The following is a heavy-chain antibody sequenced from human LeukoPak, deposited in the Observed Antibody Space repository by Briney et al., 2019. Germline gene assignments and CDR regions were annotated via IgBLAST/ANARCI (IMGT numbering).Heavy chain of an antibody. CDR2: IRSSSSYI. CDR1: GFTFSSYS. J-gene: IGHJ3*02. D-gene: IGHD3-9*01. V-gene: IGHV3-21*01. Sequence: GGSLRLSCAASGFTFSSYSMNWVRQAPGKGLEWVSSIRSSSSYIYYADSVKGRFTISRDNAKNSLYLQMNSLRAEDTAVYYCARAPRYYDILTGYSMQDAFDIWGQGTMVTVSS. CDR3: ARAPRYYDILTGYSMQDAFDI.